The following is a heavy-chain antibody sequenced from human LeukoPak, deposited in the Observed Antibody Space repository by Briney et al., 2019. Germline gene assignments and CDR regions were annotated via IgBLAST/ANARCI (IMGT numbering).Heavy chain of an antibody. CDR3: SKDAYSSGWFHLDY. CDR2: ISDNGDST. J-gene: IGHJ4*02. V-gene: IGHV3-23*01. CDR1: GFTLSSYA. Sequence: GGSLRLSCAASGFTLSSYAMSWVRQAPGKGLEWVSAISDNGDSTYYADSVKGRFTISRDNSKNTLYLQMNSLRAEDTAPYYCSKDAYSSGWFHLDYWGQGTLVTVSS. D-gene: IGHD6-19*01.